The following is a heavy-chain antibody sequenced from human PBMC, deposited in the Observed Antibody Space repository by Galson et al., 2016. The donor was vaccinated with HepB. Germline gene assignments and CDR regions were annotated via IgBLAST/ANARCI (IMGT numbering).Heavy chain of an antibody. V-gene: IGHV3-30*04. CDR1: GFTFSSYA. CDR3: ARDSSGWYGIFDY. CDR2: ISYDGSNK. J-gene: IGHJ4*02. D-gene: IGHD6-19*01. Sequence: SLRLSCAASGFTFSSYAMHWVRQAPGKGLEWVAVISYDGSNKYYADSVKGRFTISRDNSKNTLHLQMNSLRAEDTAVYYCARDSSGWYGIFDYWGQGTLVIVSS.